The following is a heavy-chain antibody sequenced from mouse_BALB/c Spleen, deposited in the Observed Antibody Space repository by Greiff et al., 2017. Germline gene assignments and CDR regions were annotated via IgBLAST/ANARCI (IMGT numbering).Heavy chain of an antibody. CDR3: ARDTGGAMDY. D-gene: IGHD1-1*02. J-gene: IGHJ4*01. V-gene: IGHV7-3*02. CDR2: IRNKANGYTT. CDR1: GFTFTDYY. Sequence: EVQLVESGGGLVQPGGSLRLSCATSGFTFTDYYMSWVRQPPGKALEWLGVIRNKANGYTTEYSASVKGRFTISRDTSQSILYLQMNTLGAEDSATYCCARDTGGAMDYWGQGTSVTVSS.